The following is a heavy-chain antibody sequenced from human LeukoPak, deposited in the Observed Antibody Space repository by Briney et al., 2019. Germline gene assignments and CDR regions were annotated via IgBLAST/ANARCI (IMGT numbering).Heavy chain of an antibody. D-gene: IGHD5-12*01. CDR3: AKHSGYEINY. CDR1: GFTFDDYA. J-gene: IGHJ4*02. V-gene: IGHV3-9*01. CDR2: ISWNSGSI. Sequence: PGGSLRLTCAASGFTFDDYAMHWVRQAPGKGLEWVSGISWNSGSIGYADSVKGRFTISRDNAKNSLYLQMNSLRAEDTAVYYCAKHSGYEINYWGQGTLVTVSS.